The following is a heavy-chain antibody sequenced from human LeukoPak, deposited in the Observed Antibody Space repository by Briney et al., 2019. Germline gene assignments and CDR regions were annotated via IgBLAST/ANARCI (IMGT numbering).Heavy chain of an antibody. CDR2: IIPIFGTA. J-gene: IGHJ4*02. D-gene: IGHD3-16*02. V-gene: IGHV1-69*13. CDR1: GGTFSSYA. CDR3: AGGVDYVWGSYRLTDLYYFDY. Sequence: SVKVSCKASGGTFSSYAIIWVRQAPGQGLEWMGGIIPIFGTANYAQKFQGRVTITADESTSTAYMELSSLRSEDTAVYYCAGGVDYVWGSYRLTDLYYFDYWGQGTLVTVSS.